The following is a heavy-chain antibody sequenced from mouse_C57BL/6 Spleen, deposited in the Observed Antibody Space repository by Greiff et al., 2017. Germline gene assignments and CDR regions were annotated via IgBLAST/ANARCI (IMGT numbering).Heavy chain of an antibody. CDR2: IYPGNSDT. CDR3: TRDFTTVVDGYWYFDV. Sequence: EVQLQQSGTVLARPGASVKMSCKTSGYTFTSYWMHWVKQRPGQGLEWIGAIYPGNSDTSYNQKFKGKAKLTAVTSASTAYMELSSLTNEDSAVYYCTRDFTTVVDGYWYFDVWGTGTTVTVSS. J-gene: IGHJ1*03. CDR1: GYTFTSYW. V-gene: IGHV1-5*01. D-gene: IGHD1-1*01.